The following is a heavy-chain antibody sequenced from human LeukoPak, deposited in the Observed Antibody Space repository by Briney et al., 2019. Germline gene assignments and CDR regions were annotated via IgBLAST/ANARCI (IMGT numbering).Heavy chain of an antibody. CDR1: GDSFSSNSAA. D-gene: IGHD3-22*01. Sequence: SQTLSLTCAISGDSFSSNSAAWNWIRQSPSRGLEWLGRTYYRSKWYNDYAVSVKSRITINPDTSKNQFSLQLNSVTPEDTAVYYCARGYDSSGYYRGNYYYGMDVWGQGTTVTVSS. V-gene: IGHV6-1*01. J-gene: IGHJ6*02. CDR2: TYYRSKWYN. CDR3: ARGYDSSGYYRGNYYYGMDV.